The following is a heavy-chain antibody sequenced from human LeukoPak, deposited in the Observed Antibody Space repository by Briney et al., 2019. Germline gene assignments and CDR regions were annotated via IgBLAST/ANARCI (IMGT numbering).Heavy chain of an antibody. Sequence: GGSLRLSCVVSGFTFRSYWMHWVRQVSGKGLLWVSRINTDGSIITYADSVKGRFTISRDNAKNTLYLEMNSLTAADAAVYYCARPPPGQGFDYWGQGTLVTVSS. V-gene: IGHV3-74*03. D-gene: IGHD3-10*01. CDR3: ARPPPGQGFDY. J-gene: IGHJ4*02. CDR2: INTDGSII. CDR1: GFTFRSYW.